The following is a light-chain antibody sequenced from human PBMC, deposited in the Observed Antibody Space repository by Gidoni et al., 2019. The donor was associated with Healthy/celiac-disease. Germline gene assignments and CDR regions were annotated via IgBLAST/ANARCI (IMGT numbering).Light chain of an antibody. CDR2: GKN. CDR3: NSRDSSGNHLV. CDR1: SLRSYY. V-gene: IGLV3-19*01. J-gene: IGLJ2*01. Sequence: SSELTQYPAVSVALGQTVRITCQGDSLRSYYASWYQQKPGQAPVLVIYGKNTRPSGIPDRFSGSSSGNTASLTITGAQAEDEADYYCNSRDSSGNHLVFGGGTKLTVL.